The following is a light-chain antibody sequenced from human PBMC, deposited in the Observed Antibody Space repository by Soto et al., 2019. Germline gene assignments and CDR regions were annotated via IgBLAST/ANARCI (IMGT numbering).Light chain of an antibody. CDR3: QQYNNWPPWT. CDR1: QSVSSN. J-gene: IGKJ1*01. CDR2: GAS. V-gene: IGKV3-15*01. Sequence: IVMTQSPATLSVSPGERAPFSCRASQSVSSNLAWYQQKPGQAPRLLIYGASIRATGIPARFSGSGSGTEFTLTISSLQAEDCAVYYCQQYNNWPPWTVGQGTKV.